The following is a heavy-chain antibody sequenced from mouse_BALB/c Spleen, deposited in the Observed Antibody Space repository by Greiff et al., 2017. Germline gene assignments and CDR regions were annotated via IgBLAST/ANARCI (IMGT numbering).Heavy chain of an antibody. CDR3: ARGQGDFDY. D-gene: IGHD3-2*01. J-gene: IGHJ2*01. Sequence: EVMLVESGGGLVQPGGSLKLSCAASGFTFSSYGMSWVRQTPDKRLELVATINSNGGSTYYPASVKGRFTISRDNAKNTLYLQMSSLKSEATALYSSARGQGDFDYWGQGTTLTVSS. V-gene: IGHV5-6-3*01. CDR1: GFTFSSYG. CDR2: INSNGGST.